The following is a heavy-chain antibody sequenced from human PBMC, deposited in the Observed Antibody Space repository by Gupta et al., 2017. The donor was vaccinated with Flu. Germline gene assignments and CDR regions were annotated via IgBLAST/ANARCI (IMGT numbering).Heavy chain of an antibody. J-gene: IGHJ5*02. CDR1: TNDY. CDR2: VYYSGNT. D-gene: IGHD6-13*01. V-gene: IGHV4-39*01. Sequence: TNDYWGWLRQPPGKGLEWIGSVYYSGNTYYNPSLKSRVSISVDTSKNQFTLILNSVTAADTAVYFCARSAPYSNNYNWFDPWGQGTLVTVSS. CDR3: ARSAPYSNNYNWFDP.